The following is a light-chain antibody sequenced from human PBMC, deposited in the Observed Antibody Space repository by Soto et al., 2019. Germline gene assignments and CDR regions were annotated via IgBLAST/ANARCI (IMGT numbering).Light chain of an antibody. J-gene: IGLJ1*01. CDR2: GVT. V-gene: IGLV2-14*01. Sequence: QSVLTQPSSVSGSPGQSITISCTGTSSDVGGYNYVSWYQQYPGKAPKLMIYGVTNRPSGVSNRFSGSKTGNTASLIISGLQAEDEDYYYCFSHRGGDSHGFGTRTKVT. CDR3: FSHRGGDSHG. CDR1: SSDVGGYNY.